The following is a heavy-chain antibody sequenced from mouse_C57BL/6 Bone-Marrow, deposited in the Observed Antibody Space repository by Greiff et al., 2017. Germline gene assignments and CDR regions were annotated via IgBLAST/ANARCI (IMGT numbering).Heavy chain of an antibody. J-gene: IGHJ2*01. Sequence: EVQLQQSGPVLVKPGASVKMSCKASGYTFTDYYMHWVKQSHGKSLEWIGVINPYNGGTSYNQKFKGKATLTVDKSSSTAYMELNSLASEDSAVFYCAPNWYAFFDYWGQGTTLTVSS. CDR3: APNWYAFFDY. CDR2: INPYNGGT. V-gene: IGHV1-19*01. D-gene: IGHD2-14*01. CDR1: GYTFTDYY.